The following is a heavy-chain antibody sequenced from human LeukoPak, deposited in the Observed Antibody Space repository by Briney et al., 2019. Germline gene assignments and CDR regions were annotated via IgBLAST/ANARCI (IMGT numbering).Heavy chain of an antibody. Sequence: GGSLRLSCAASGFTFSSYAMSWVRQAPGKGLEWVSAISGSGGSTYYADSVKGRFTISRDNAKNSLYLQMNSLRAEDTAVYYCARVRYYDSSGYRILDYWGQGTLVTVSS. V-gene: IGHV3-23*01. J-gene: IGHJ4*02. CDR1: GFTFSSYA. CDR3: ARVRYYDSSGYRILDY. CDR2: ISGSGGST. D-gene: IGHD3-22*01.